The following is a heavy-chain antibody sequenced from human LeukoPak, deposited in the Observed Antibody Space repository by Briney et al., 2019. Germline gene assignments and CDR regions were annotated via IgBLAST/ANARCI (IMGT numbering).Heavy chain of an antibody. D-gene: IGHD3-3*01. V-gene: IGHV4-38-2*02. CDR2: IYHSGST. CDR3: ARDGGVLRFLEWLLPFDY. Sequence: SETLSLTCTVSGYSISSGYYWGWIRQPPGKGLEWIGSIYHSGSTYYNPSLKSRATISVDTSKNQFSLKLSSVTAADTAVYYCARDGGVLRFLEWLLPFDYWGQGTLVTVSS. J-gene: IGHJ4*02. CDR1: GYSISSGYY.